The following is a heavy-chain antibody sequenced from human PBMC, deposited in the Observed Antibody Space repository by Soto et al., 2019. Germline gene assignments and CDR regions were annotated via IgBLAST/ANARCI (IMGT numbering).Heavy chain of an antibody. Sequence: PSETLSLTCTVPGGSISSSSYYWGWIRQPPGKGPEWIGGIYYSGSTYYNPSLKSRVTISVDTSKNQFSLKLSSVTAADTAVYYCARQIGRGITMVRGVIIIGLYWFDPWGQGTLVTVSS. CDR1: GGSISSSSYY. V-gene: IGHV4-39*01. CDR3: ARQIGRGITMVRGVIIIGLYWFDP. CDR2: IYYSGST. D-gene: IGHD3-10*01. J-gene: IGHJ5*02.